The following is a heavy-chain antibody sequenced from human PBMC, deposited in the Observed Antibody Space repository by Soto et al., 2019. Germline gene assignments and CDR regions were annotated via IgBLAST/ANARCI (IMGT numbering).Heavy chain of an antibody. CDR2: INQDGSER. V-gene: IGHV3-7*01. CDR1: GFTFSTCW. J-gene: IGHJ4*02. Sequence: GGSLRLSCAASGFTFSTCWMMWVRQAPGKGLEWVANINQDGSERYYVDSVKGRFTISRDNAKNTLYLQMNSLRAEDTAVYYCASHTAMVPDYWGQGTLVTVSS. D-gene: IGHD5-18*01. CDR3: ASHTAMVPDY.